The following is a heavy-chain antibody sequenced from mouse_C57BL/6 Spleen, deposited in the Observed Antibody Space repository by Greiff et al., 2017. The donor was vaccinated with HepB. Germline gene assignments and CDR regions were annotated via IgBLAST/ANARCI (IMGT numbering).Heavy chain of an antibody. CDR1: GYTFTSYW. CDR3: ASTGYWYFDV. J-gene: IGHJ1*03. V-gene: IGHV1-64*01. D-gene: IGHD4-1*01. CDR2: IHPNSGST. Sequence: VQLQQPGAELVKPGASVKLSCKASGYTFTSYWMHWVKQRPGQGLEWIGMIHPNSGSTNYNEKFKSKATLTVDKSSSTAYMQLSSLTSEDSAVYYCASTGYWYFDVWGTGTTVTVSS.